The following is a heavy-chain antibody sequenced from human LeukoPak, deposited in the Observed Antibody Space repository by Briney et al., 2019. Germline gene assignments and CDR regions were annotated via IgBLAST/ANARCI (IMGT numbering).Heavy chain of an antibody. J-gene: IGHJ4*02. CDR1: GFTFSSYE. V-gene: IGHV3-48*03. Sequence: GGSLRLSCAASGFTFSSYEMNWVRQAPGKGLEWVSYISTGGSTIYYADSVKGRFTISRDNAKNSLYLQMNSLRVEDTAVYYCARDHYCGSGSSDYWGQGTLVTVSS. D-gene: IGHD3-10*01. CDR2: ISTGGSTI. CDR3: ARDHYCGSGSSDY.